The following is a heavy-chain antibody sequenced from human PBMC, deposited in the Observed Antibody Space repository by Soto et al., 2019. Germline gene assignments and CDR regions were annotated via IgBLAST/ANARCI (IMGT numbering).Heavy chain of an antibody. CDR3: ARAKDILTGYYKRVGMGSPDY. CDR1: GYTFTSYA. J-gene: IGHJ4*02. Sequence: QVQLVQSGAEVKKPGASVKVSCKASGYTFTSYAMHWVRQAPGQRLEWMGWINAGNGNTKYSQKFQGRVTITRDTSASTANMELSSLRSEDTAVYYCARAKDILTGYYKRVGMGSPDYWGQGTLVTVSS. V-gene: IGHV1-3*01. CDR2: INAGNGNT. D-gene: IGHD3-9*01.